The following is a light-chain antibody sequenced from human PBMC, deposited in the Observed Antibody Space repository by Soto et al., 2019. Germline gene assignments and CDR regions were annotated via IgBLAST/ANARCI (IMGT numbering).Light chain of an antibody. CDR2: WAS. CDR1: QSILYSSNKKNY. Sequence: DIVMTQSPDSLAVSLGERATINCKSSQSILYSSNKKNYLAWYQQKPGQPPKLLIYWASTRKSGVPDRFNGGGAGTAVTPSNSSPQAEDEAVYYCQQYLSIPGTFGQGTKVEIK. J-gene: IGKJ1*01. V-gene: IGKV4-1*01. CDR3: QQYLSIPGT.